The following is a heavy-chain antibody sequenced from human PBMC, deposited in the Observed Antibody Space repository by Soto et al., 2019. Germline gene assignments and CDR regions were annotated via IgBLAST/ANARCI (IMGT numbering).Heavy chain of an antibody. J-gene: IGHJ4*02. V-gene: IGHV2-5*02. Sequence: QITLKESGPTLVKPTQTLTLTCTFSGFSLSTSGVGVGWIRQPPGKALEWLALFYWDDDTRYRPSLKSRLTITKYTSKNQVVLTMTNMDPVDTATYYCAHLRGYTSFFDYWGQGTLVTVSS. CDR2: FYWDDDT. CDR3: AHLRGYTSFFDY. CDR1: GFSLSTSGVG. D-gene: IGHD2-2*02.